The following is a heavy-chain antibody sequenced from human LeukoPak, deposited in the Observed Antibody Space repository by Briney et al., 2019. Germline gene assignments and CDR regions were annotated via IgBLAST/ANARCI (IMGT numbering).Heavy chain of an antibody. V-gene: IGHV3-48*03. CDR3: ARDGKSGNFDY. CDR2: ISSSAGTI. D-gene: IGHD3-10*01. Sequence: GGSLRLSCAASGFSFISYEMNWVRQAPGKGLERVSYISSSAGTIYYADSVKGRFTISRDNAKDSLYLQMNSLRAEDTAVYYCARDGKSGNFDYWGQGTLVTVSS. CDR1: GFSFISYE. J-gene: IGHJ4*02.